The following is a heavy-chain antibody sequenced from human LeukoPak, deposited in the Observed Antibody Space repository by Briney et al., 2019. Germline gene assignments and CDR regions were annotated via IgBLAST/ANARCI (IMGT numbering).Heavy chain of an antibody. V-gene: IGHV3-66*01. D-gene: IGHD3-10*01. Sequence: GGSLRLSCAASEFSVGSNYMTWVRQAPGKGLEWVSLIYSGGSTYYADSVKGRFTISRDNSKNTLYLQMNSLRVEDTAVYYCAKVANYYYGSESYHFFEHWGQGTPVTASS. CDR3: AKVANYYYGSESYHFFEH. CDR1: EFSVGSNY. J-gene: IGHJ4*02. CDR2: IYSGGST.